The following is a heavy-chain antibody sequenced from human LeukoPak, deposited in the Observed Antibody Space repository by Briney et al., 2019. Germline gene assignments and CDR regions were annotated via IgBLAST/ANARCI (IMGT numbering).Heavy chain of an antibody. CDR2: IWYDGSNK. CDR3: ARDNDSNFDY. Sequence: PGGSLRLSCAASGFTFSSYGMPWVRQAPGKGLEWVAVIWYDGSNKYYADSVKGRFTISRDNSKNTLYLQMNSLRAEDTAVYYCARDNDSNFDYWSQGTLVTVSS. CDR1: GFTFSSYG. V-gene: IGHV3-33*01. D-gene: IGHD1-1*01. J-gene: IGHJ4*02.